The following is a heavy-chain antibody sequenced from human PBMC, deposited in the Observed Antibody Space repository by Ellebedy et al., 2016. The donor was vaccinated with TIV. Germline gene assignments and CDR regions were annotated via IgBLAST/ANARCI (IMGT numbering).Heavy chain of an antibody. J-gene: IGHJ6*02. Sequence: GESLKISCAASGFTFSSYAMSWVRQAPGKGLEWVSAISGSGGSTYYADSVKGRFTISRDNSKNTLYLQMNSLRAEDTAVYYCAKVLWNDYYYGMDVWGQGTTVTVSS. D-gene: IGHD1-1*01. CDR2: ISGSGGST. V-gene: IGHV3-23*01. CDR1: GFTFSSYA. CDR3: AKVLWNDYYYGMDV.